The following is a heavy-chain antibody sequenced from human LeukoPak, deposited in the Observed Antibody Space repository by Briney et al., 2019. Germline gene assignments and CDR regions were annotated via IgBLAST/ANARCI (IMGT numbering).Heavy chain of an antibody. CDR1: GFTFSSYS. CDR2: ISSSSSYI. Sequence: GGSLRLSCAASGFTFSSYSMNWVRQAPGKGLEWVSSISSSSSYIYYADSVKGRFTISRDNAENSLYLQMNSLRAEDTAVYYCAREDIVVVPAAGQSYYYYGMDVWGQGTTVTVSS. D-gene: IGHD2-2*01. V-gene: IGHV3-21*01. CDR3: AREDIVVVPAAGQSYYYYGMDV. J-gene: IGHJ6*02.